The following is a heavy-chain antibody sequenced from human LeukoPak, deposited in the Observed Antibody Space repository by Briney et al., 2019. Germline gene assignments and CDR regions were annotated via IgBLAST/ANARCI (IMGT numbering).Heavy chain of an antibody. Sequence: GGSLRLSCAASGFTLSRNYMSWVRQAPGKGLEWVSVTYSGGITYYADSVKGRFTVSRDNSKNTLYLQMNSLRTEDTDVYYCARGPDGYWGQGTLVTVSS. J-gene: IGHJ4*02. CDR3: ARGPDGY. V-gene: IGHV3-66*01. CDR2: TYSGGIT. CDR1: GFTLSRNY. D-gene: IGHD1-14*01.